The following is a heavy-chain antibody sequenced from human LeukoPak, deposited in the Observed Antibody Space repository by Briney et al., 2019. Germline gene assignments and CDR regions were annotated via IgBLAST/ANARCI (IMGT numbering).Heavy chain of an antibody. CDR1: GGSISSYY. J-gene: IGHJ6*03. V-gene: IGHV4-59*01. Sequence: PSETLSLTCTVSGGSISSYYWSWIRQTPGKGLEWIGYIYYSGSTTYNPSLKGRVTISVDMSKNQFSLKLTSVTAADTAVYYCARVGYYYGSAISSYYYYVDVWGKGTTVTVSS. CDR2: IYYSGST. CDR3: ARVGYYYGSAISSYYYYVDV. D-gene: IGHD3-10*01.